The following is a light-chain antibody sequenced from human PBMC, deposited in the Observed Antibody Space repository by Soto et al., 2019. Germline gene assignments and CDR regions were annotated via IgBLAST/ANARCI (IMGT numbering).Light chain of an antibody. Sequence: QSVLTQPPSVSGAPGQRVTNSCTGSSSNIGAGYDVHWYQQLPGTAPKLLIYGNSNRPSGVPDRFSGSKSGTSASLAITGLQAEDEADYYCQSYDSSLSAVVFGGATKLTVL. CDR3: QSYDSSLSAVV. V-gene: IGLV1-40*01. CDR2: GNS. CDR1: SSNIGAGYD. J-gene: IGLJ2*01.